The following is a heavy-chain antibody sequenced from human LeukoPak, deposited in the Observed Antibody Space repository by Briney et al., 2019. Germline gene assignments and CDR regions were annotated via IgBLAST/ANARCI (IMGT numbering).Heavy chain of an antibody. CDR2: INHSGST. CDR3: ARGARDIVVVPAAKPWFDP. Sequence: SETLSLTCAVYGGSSSGYYWSWIRQPPGKGLEWIGEINHSGSTNYNPSLKSRVTISVDTSKNQFSLKLSSVTAADPAVYYCARGARDIVVVPAAKPWFDPWGQGTLVTVSS. J-gene: IGHJ5*02. D-gene: IGHD2-2*01. CDR1: GGSSSGYY. V-gene: IGHV4-34*01.